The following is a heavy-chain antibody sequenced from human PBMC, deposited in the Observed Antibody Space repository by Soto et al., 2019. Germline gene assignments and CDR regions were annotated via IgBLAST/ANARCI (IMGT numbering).Heavy chain of an antibody. CDR2: INPDNGNT. CDR3: ARGIATGRHGP. CDR1: GYTFTRYT. V-gene: IGHV1-3*01. Sequence: ASVKVSCKASGYTFTRYTMNWVRQAPGQRLEWMGWINPDNGNTKSSQKFQDRVIITRDTSASTAYMDLSSLRSEDTAVYYCARGIATGRHGPWGKGTRVTAAS. J-gene: IGHJ5*02. D-gene: IGHD2-15*01.